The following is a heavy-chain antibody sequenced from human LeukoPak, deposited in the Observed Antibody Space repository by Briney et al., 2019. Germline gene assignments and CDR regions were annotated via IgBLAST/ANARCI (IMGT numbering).Heavy chain of an antibody. J-gene: IGHJ5*02. V-gene: IGHV1-69*13. CDR3: ARGRYYYDSSGYLWFGP. CDR2: IIPIFGTA. Sequence: ASVKVSCKASGGTFSSYAISWVRQAPGQGLEWMGGIIPIFGTANYAQKFQGRVTITADESTSTAYMELSSLRSEDTAVYYCARGRYYYDSSGYLWFGPWGQGTLVTVAS. CDR1: GGTFSSYA. D-gene: IGHD3-22*01.